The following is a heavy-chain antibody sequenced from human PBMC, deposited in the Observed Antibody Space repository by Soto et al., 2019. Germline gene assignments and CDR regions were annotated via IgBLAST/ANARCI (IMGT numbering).Heavy chain of an antibody. D-gene: IGHD4-17*01. CDR3: ARDNDGDSLYYDYGMDV. Sequence: QVQLVQSGAEVKKPGASVKVSCKASGYTFTSYGISWVRQAPGQGLEWMGWISAYNGNTNYAQKLQGRVTMTTDTSXSXRYMELRSLRSDDTAVYYCARDNDGDSLYYDYGMDVWGQGTTVTVSS. CDR1: GYTFTSYG. J-gene: IGHJ6*02. CDR2: ISAYNGNT. V-gene: IGHV1-18*01.